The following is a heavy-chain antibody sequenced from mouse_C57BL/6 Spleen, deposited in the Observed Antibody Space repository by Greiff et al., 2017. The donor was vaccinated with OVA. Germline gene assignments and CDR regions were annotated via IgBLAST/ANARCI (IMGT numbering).Heavy chain of an antibody. V-gene: IGHV5-6*01. Sequence: EVQLVESGGDLVKPGGSLKLSCAASGFTFSSYGMSWVRQTPDQRLEWVATISSGGSYTYYPDSVKGRFTISRDTAKNTLYLQMSSLKSEDTAMYYCARLASYYYGSSYDDWYFDVWGTGTTVTVSS. CDR2: ISSGGSYT. J-gene: IGHJ1*03. D-gene: IGHD1-1*01. CDR1: GFTFSSYG. CDR3: ARLASYYYGSSYDDWYFDV.